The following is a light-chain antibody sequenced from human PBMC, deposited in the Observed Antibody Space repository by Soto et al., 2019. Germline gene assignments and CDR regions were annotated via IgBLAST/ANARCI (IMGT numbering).Light chain of an antibody. J-gene: IGKJ2*01. Sequence: EIVLTQSPATLSLSPGERATLSCRASQSVSNYLAWYQLKPGQAPRLLIYDASNRATGIPARFSGSGAGTDFTITISNRETEDFSDYYWQQSANWLVGQGTKLEIK. CDR2: DAS. CDR3: QQSANWL. V-gene: IGKV3-11*01. CDR1: QSVSNY.